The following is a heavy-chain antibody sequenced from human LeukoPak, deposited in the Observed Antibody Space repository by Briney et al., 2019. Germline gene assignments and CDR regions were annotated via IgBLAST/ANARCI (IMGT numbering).Heavy chain of an antibody. D-gene: IGHD3-3*01. Sequence: ASVTVSCTASGCTFTSYGIGWVRQAPGQGLEWMGWISTYNGKTDYAQDIQGSVTMTTDTATSTAYLELRSLRSDDTAIYYCARDFWSGYYTLNAFAIWGLGTMVTVSS. CDR1: GCTFTSYG. CDR3: ARDFWSGYYTLNAFAI. V-gene: IGHV1-18*01. CDR2: ISTYNGKT. J-gene: IGHJ3*02.